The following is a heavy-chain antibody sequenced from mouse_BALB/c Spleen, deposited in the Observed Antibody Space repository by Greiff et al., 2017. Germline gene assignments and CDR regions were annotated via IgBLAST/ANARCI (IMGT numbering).Heavy chain of an antibody. CDR2: IYPGDGST. Sequence: VQLQQSGPELVKPGASVKMSCKASGYTFTSYYIHWVKQRPGQGLEWIGWIYPGDGSTKYNEKFKGKTTLTADKSSSTAYMLLSSLTSEDSAIYFCARQGIGYGQYYFDYWGQGTTLTVSS. V-gene: IGHV1S56*01. J-gene: IGHJ2*01. CDR3: ARQGIGYGQYYFDY. CDR1: GYTFTSYY. D-gene: IGHD2-10*02.